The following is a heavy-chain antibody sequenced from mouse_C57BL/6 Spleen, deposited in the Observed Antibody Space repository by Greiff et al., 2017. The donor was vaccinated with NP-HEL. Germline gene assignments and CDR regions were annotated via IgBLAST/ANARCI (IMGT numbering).Heavy chain of an antibody. V-gene: IGHV7-3*01. Sequence: VMLAASGGGLVQPGGSLSLSCAASGFTFTDHYMSWVRQPPGTALEWLGFIRTKANGYTIEYGASVKGRFTISRENSRSILYRQMDALRAEDSATEYMAGDEGLVGDAMDYWGQGASVTVSS. J-gene: IGHJ4*01. CDR1: GFTFTDHY. D-gene: IGHD1-3*01. CDR2: IRTKANGYTI. CDR3: AGDEGLVGDAMDY.